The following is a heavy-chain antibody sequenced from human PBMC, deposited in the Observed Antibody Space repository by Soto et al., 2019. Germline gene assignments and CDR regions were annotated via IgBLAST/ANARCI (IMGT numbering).Heavy chain of an antibody. CDR1: GFTFDNYA. J-gene: IGHJ1*01. V-gene: IGHV3-9*01. CDR2: ISWSSGSI. D-gene: IGHD6-6*01. Sequence: PGGSLRLSCAASGFTFDNYAMHWVRQAPGKGLEWVSGISWSSGSIGYVDSVKGRFTISRDNAKNSLYLQINSLRAEDTALYYCVKGRSIHEGYFQLWGQGTLVTVSS. CDR3: VKGRSIHEGYFQL.